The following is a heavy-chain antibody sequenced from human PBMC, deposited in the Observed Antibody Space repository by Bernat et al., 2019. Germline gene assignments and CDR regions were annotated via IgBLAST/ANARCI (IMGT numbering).Heavy chain of an antibody. CDR2: ISYDGSNK. J-gene: IGHJ4*02. CDR1: GFTFSSYG. Sequence: QVQLVESGGGVVQPGRSLRLSCAASGFTFSSYGMHWVRQAPGKGLEWVAVISYDGSNKYYADSVKGRFTISRDNSKNTLYLQMNSLRAEDTAVYYCAETDAKYYYDSSCYDVADWGQGTLVTVSS. V-gene: IGHV3-30*18. D-gene: IGHD3-22*01. CDR3: AETDAKYYYDSSCYDVAD.